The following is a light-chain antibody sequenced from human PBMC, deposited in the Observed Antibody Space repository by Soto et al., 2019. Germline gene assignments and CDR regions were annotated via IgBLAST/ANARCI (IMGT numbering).Light chain of an antibody. V-gene: IGLV8-61*01. Sequence: QTVVTQEPSFSVSPGGTVTLTCGLSSDSVSASHFPSWYQQTPGQAPRTLIYNTNTRSSGVPDRFSGSKSGTSASLAISGLQSDDEADYYCAAWDDSLNGRVFGTGTKVTVL. CDR2: NTN. J-gene: IGLJ1*01. CDR1: SDSVSASHF. CDR3: AAWDDSLNGRV.